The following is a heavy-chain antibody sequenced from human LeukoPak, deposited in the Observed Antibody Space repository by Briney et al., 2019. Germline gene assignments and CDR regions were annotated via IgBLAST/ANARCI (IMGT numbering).Heavy chain of an antibody. J-gene: IGHJ6*03. Sequence: ASVKLSCKASGYTFTGYYMHWVRQAPGQGLEWMGWINPNSGGTNYAQKFQGRVTMTRDTSISTAYMELSRLRSDDTAVYYCARPTAITVAGPYYYYMDVWGKGTTVTVSS. V-gene: IGHV1-2*02. CDR1: GYTFTGYY. D-gene: IGHD6-19*01. CDR3: ARPTAITVAGPYYYYMDV. CDR2: INPNSGGT.